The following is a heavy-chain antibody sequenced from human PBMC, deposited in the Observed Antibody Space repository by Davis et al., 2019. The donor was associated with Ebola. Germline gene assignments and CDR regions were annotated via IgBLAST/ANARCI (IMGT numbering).Heavy chain of an antibody. CDR2: LMPIFGSA. CDR1: GGIFISYA. D-gene: IGHD1-26*01. V-gene: IGHV1-69*06. CDR3: ANSGAQGPYYYYGMDV. Sequence: SVQDTCKASGGIFISYATTWARQAPGQGLDWMGPLMPIFGSANYAQKFQGRVTITADKSTSTAYMELSSLRSEDTAVYYCANSGAQGPYYYYGMDVWGQGTTVTVSS. J-gene: IGHJ6*02.